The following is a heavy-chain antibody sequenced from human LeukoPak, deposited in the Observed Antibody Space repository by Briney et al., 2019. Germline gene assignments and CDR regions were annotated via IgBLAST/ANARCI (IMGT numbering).Heavy chain of an antibody. CDR3: ARGTELRGVMNWFDP. D-gene: IGHD3-10*01. Sequence: SETLSLTCAVYGGSFSGYYWSWIRQPPGKGLEWIGEINHSGSTNYNPSLKSRVTISVDTSKNQFSLKLSSVTAADTAVYYCARGTELRGVMNWFDPWGQGNPGHRLL. J-gene: IGHJ5*02. V-gene: IGHV4-34*01. CDR2: INHSGST. CDR1: GGSFSGYY.